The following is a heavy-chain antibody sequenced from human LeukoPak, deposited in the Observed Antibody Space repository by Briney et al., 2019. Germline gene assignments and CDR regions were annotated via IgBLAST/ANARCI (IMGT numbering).Heavy chain of an antibody. CDR1: GLTFSSYW. J-gene: IGHJ4*02. D-gene: IGHD6-13*01. Sequence: SGGSLRLPCAASGLTFSSYWMHWVRQAPGKGLVWVSRINSDGSATFYADSVKGRFTISRDNAKNTLYLQMNSLRAEDTAVYYCVKAIVAAGYDYWGQGTLVTVSS. CDR3: VKAIVAAGYDY. CDR2: INSDGSAT. V-gene: IGHV3-74*01.